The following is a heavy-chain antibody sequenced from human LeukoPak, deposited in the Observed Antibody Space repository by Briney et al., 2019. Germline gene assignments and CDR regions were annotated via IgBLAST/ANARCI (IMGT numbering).Heavy chain of an antibody. CDR3: AKDPMVYYCGSGGSVFDY. J-gene: IGHJ4*02. CDR1: GFTFSSYA. D-gene: IGHD3-10*01. V-gene: IGHV3-23*01. Sequence: GGSLRLSCAASGFTFSSYAMSWVRQAPGKGLEWVSAISGSGGSTYYADSVKGRFTISRDNSKNTLYLQMNSLRAEDTAVYYCAKDPMVYYCGSGGSVFDYWGQGTLVTVSS. CDR2: ISGSGGST.